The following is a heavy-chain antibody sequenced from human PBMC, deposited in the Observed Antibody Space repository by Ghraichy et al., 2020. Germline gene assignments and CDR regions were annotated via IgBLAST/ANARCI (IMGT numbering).Heavy chain of an antibody. Sequence: SETLSLTCTVSGGSISSGGYYWSWIRQHPGKGLEWIGYIYYSGSTYYNPSLKSRVTISVDTSKNQFSLKLSSVTAADTAVYYCARVGYCSSTSCWPYDYYMDVWGKGTTVTVSS. CDR2: IYYSGST. CDR1: GGSISSGGYY. D-gene: IGHD2-2*01. J-gene: IGHJ6*03. V-gene: IGHV4-31*03. CDR3: ARVGYCSSTSCWPYDYYMDV.